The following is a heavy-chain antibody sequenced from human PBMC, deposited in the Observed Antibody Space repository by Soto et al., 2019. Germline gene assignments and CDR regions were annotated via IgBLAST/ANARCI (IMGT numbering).Heavy chain of an antibody. J-gene: IGHJ3*01. CDR1: GFSLTTHEVG. Sequence: QITLKESGPTLVKPTQTLTLTCTVSGFSLTTHEVGVGWIRQPPGKALEWLAFISWNDERRYSPSLKRRLTITKDTSKNQVVLTMANVAPADTGTYFCAHRPPKYSTAWLAFDFWGQGTTVAVSS. V-gene: IGHV2-5*01. CDR2: ISWNDER. CDR3: AHRPPKYSTAWLAFDF. D-gene: IGHD5-18*01.